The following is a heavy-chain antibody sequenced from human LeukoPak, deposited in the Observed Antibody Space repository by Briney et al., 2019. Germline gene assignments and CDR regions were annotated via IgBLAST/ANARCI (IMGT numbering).Heavy chain of an antibody. CDR2: INHSGST. D-gene: IGHD6-19*01. J-gene: IGHJ5*02. V-gene: IGHV4-34*01. Sequence: NPSETLSLTCAVYGGSFSGYYWSWIRQPPGKGLEWIGEINHSGSTNYNPSLKSRVTISVDTSKNQFSLKLSSVTAAGTAVYYCARPASGRGTDWFDPWGQGTLVTVSS. CDR3: ARPASGRGTDWFDP. CDR1: GGSFSGYY.